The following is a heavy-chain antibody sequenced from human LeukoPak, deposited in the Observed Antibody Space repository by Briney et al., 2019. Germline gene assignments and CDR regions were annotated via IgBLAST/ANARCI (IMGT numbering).Heavy chain of an antibody. CDR2: MAYHGDDY. V-gene: IGHV3-30-3*01. CDR3: TRQSENFSLDY. J-gene: IGHJ4*02. D-gene: IGHD3-3*01. Sequence: GGSLRLSCAASGFTFSSHAMHWVRQAPGKGLERLAVMAYHGDDYYYADSVKGRFTISRDNSKNTLYLQMNSLRAEDTAVYFCTRQSENFSLDYWGQGTLVTVSS. CDR1: GFTFSSHA.